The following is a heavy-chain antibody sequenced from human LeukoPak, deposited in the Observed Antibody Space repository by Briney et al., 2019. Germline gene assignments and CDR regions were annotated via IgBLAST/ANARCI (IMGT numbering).Heavy chain of an antibody. Sequence: GGSLRLSCAASGFTFSSYAMSWVRQAPGKGLEWVSSISSSSSYIYYADSVKGRFTISRDNAKNSPYLQMNSLRAEDTAVYYCARGDPYYYDSSSAFDIWGQGTMVTVSS. D-gene: IGHD3-22*01. CDR3: ARGDPYYYDSSSAFDI. J-gene: IGHJ3*02. V-gene: IGHV3-21*01. CDR1: GFTFSSYA. CDR2: ISSSSSYI.